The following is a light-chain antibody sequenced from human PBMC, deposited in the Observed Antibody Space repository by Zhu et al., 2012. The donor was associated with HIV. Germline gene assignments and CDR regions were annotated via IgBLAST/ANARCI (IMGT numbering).Light chain of an antibody. V-gene: IGKV1-9*01. CDR3: QQYKLYPWT. CDR1: QDINSY. Sequence: DIQLTQSPSFLSASEGDRVTITCRASQDINSYLAWYQQKPGKAPKLLMYSASILQNGVPSRFSGSGSGTDFTLTITNLQSEDFSTYYCQQYKLYPWTFGQGTKVEIK. J-gene: IGKJ1*01. CDR2: SAS.